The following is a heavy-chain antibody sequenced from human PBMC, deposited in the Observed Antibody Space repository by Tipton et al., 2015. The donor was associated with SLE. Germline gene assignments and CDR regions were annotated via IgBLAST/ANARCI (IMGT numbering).Heavy chain of an antibody. CDR3: AKDRYCGGGTCFASYFDL. CDR1: GFTFSSYA. J-gene: IGHJ4*02. CDR2: ISGSGGST. Sequence: SLRLSCAASGFTFSSYAMIWVRQAPGKGLEWVSGISGSGGSTYYADSVKGRFTISRDNSKNTLSLQLNTLRADDTAIYYCAKDRYCGGGTCFASYFDLWGQGTPVTVSS. D-gene: IGHD2-21*01. V-gene: IGHV3-23*01.